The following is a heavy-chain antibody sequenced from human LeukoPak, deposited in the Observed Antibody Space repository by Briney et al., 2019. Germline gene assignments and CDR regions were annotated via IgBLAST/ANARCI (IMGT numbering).Heavy chain of an antibody. D-gene: IGHD3-22*01. CDR1: GFTVSSNY. J-gene: IGHJ4*02. CDR3: ARDYYDSSGYYYYFDY. CDR2: IYSGGST. V-gene: IGHV3-66*01. Sequence: GGSLRLSCAASGFTVSSNYMSWVRQAPGKGLEWVSVIYSGGSTYYADSVKGRFTISRDNSKNTLYLQMNSLRAEDTAVYYCARDYYDSSGYYYYFDYWGQGTLVTVSS.